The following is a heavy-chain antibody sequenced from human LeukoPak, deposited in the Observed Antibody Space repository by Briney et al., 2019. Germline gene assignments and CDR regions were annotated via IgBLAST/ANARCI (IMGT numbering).Heavy chain of an antibody. CDR2: IYYSGIT. CDR3: ARHRYSSSSEVDY. J-gene: IGHJ4*02. CDR1: GGSISSSRYY. D-gene: IGHD6-6*01. V-gene: IGHV4-39*01. Sequence: PSETLSLTCTVSGGSISSSRYYWGWIRQPPGKGLDWIGSIYYSGITYYNPSLKSRVTISVDTSKNQFSLKLSSVTAADTAVYYRARHRYSSSSEVDYWGQGTLVTVSS.